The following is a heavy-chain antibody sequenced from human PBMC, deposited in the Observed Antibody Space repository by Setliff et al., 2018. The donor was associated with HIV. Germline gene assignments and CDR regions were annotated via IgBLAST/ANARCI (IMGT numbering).Heavy chain of an antibody. Sequence: GGSLRLSCAASGFTFSDCSMNWVRQAPGKGLEWISYSTSTGSTIFYADSLKGRFTISRDNAKNTLYLQMNGLSAEDTAVYYCARDRFRGGVGTGLAEYWGQGTVVTVSS. CDR2: STSTGSTI. V-gene: IGHV3-48*04. CDR1: GFTFSDCS. J-gene: IGHJ4*02. CDR3: ARDRFRGGVGTGLAEY. D-gene: IGHD3-16*01.